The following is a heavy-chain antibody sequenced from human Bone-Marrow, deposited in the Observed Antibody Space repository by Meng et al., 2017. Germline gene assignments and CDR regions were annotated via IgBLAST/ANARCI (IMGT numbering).Heavy chain of an antibody. CDR2: IYHSGNT. J-gene: IGHJ4*02. V-gene: IGHV4-31*03. Sequence: QVQLQVSGPGLVKPSQTLSLTCTVSGGSISSGSYFWSWIRQHPGKGMEWIGYIYHSGNTYYNPSLKSRVTLSVDTSKNQLSLKLSSVTAADTAVYYCARHHGDCHYFDYWGQGTLVTVSS. CDR3: ARHHGDCHYFDY. D-gene: IGHD2-21*02. CDR1: GGSISSGSYF.